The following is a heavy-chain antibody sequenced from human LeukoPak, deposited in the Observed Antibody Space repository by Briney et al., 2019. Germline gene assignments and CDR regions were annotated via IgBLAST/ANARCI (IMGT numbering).Heavy chain of an antibody. Sequence: SVKVSCKASGYTFTSYGISWVRQAPGQGLEWMGGIIPILGTANYAQKFQGRVTITADESTSTAYMELSSLRSEDTAVYYCARDVPGSIGTTARFDPWGQGTLVTVSS. CDR3: ARDVPGSIGTTARFDP. CDR2: IIPILGTA. J-gene: IGHJ5*02. V-gene: IGHV1-69*13. D-gene: IGHD1-1*01. CDR1: GYTFTSYG.